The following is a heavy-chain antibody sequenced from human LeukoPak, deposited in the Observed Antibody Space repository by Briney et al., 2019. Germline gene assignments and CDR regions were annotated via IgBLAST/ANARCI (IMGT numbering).Heavy chain of an antibody. V-gene: IGHV4-4*07. CDR3: ARLSRSGYYMDV. Sequence: PSETLSLTCTVSGGSISSYYWSWIRQPAGKGLEWIGRIYTSGSTNYNPSLKSRVTISVAKSKNQFSLKLSSVTAADTAVYYCARLSRSGYYMDVWGKGTTVTVSS. J-gene: IGHJ6*03. CDR1: GGSISSYY. D-gene: IGHD3-3*01. CDR2: IYTSGST.